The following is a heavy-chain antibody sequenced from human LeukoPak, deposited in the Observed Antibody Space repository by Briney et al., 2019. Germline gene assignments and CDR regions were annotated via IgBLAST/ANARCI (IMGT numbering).Heavy chain of an antibody. V-gene: IGHV3-23*01. CDR3: ARLPTFYYDSSGYHYDY. J-gene: IGHJ4*02. CDR2: TAGSGISK. D-gene: IGHD3-22*01. CDR1: GFTFYNYA. Sequence: GGSLRLSCVASGFTFYNYAMSWVRQAPGRGLEWASSTAGSGISKDYADSVKGRFTISKDKSKNTLYLQMDDLRAEDTGVYFCARLPTFYYDSSGYHYDYWGQGTLVTVSS.